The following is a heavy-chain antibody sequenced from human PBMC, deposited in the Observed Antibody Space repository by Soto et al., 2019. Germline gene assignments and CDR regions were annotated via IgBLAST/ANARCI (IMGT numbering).Heavy chain of an antibody. J-gene: IGHJ4*02. CDR3: ARSPPSSYYGGSGTFDY. CDR1: GGFTSTNNW. CDR2: AYHSGST. Sequence: QLQLQESGPGLVRPSGTLSLTCAVSGGFTSTNNWWSWVRQPPGKGLEWIGDAYHSGSTAYNPSLKSRVSISVDKSKNQISLKLTSATAADTAVSYCARSPPSSYYGGSGTFDYWGQGNLVTVSS. V-gene: IGHV4-4*02. D-gene: IGHD3-10*01.